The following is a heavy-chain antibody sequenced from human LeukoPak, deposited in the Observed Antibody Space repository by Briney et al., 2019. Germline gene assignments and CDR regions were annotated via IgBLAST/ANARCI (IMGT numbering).Heavy chain of an antibody. Sequence: GGSLRLSCEGSGFTFSTSWMHWVRQAPGKGLVWVSRIDSDGSRITYADSVKGRFTISRDNAKNTVYLQMNSLRAEDTAVYYCARAPGLGYDLDYWGQGTLVTVSS. CDR1: GFTFSTSW. CDR2: IDSDGSRI. V-gene: IGHV3-74*03. D-gene: IGHD1-14*01. J-gene: IGHJ4*02. CDR3: ARAPGLGYDLDY.